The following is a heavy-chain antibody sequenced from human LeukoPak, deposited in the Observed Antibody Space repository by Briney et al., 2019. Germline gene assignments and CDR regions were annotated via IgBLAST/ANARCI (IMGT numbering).Heavy chain of an antibody. J-gene: IGHJ5*02. CDR3: ARDGTEGNWFDP. Sequence: ASVKVSCKASGYTFTGYYMHWVRQAPGQGLEWMGWINPNSGGTNYAQKFQGRVTMTRDTSISTAYMELSRLRSDDTVVYYCARDGTEGNWFDPWGQGTLVTVSS. D-gene: IGHD1-7*01. CDR1: GYTFTGYY. CDR2: INPNSGGT. V-gene: IGHV1-2*02.